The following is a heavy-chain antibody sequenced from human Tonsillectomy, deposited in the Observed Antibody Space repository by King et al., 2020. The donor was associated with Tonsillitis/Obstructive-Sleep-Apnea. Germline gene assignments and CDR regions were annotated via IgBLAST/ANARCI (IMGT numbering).Heavy chain of an antibody. J-gene: IGHJ3*02. CDR3: ARDGGGTTGTGDAFDI. D-gene: IGHD1-1*01. V-gene: IGHV3-48*03. CDR1: GFTFSIYE. CDR2: IDGSGSTM. Sequence: VQLVESGGGLVQPGGSLRLSCAASGFTFSIYEMNWVRQAPGKGLEWVSYIDGSGSTMFYAESVRSRFTISRDNAKNSLYLQMNSLRVEDTAIYYCARDGGGTTGTGDAFDIWGQGTVVTVSS.